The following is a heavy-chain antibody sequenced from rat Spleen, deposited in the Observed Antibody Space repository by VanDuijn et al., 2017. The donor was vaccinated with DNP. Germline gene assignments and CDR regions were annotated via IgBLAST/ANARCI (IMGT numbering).Heavy chain of an antibody. J-gene: IGHJ2*01. D-gene: IGHD1-6*01. Sequence: EVQVVESGGGVVQPGRSLKLSCVASGFTFSNYFMAWVRQAPTKGLEWVATIIYDGSGTYHRDSVKGRFTISRDNAKSTLYLQMDSLRSEDTATYYCATEDYGYPFAYWGQGVMVTVSS. V-gene: IGHV5S10*01. CDR3: ATEDYGYPFAY. CDR1: GFTFSNYF. CDR2: IIYDGSGT.